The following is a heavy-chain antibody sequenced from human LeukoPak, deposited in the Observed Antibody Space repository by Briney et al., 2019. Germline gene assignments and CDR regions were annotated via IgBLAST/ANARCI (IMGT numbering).Heavy chain of an antibody. D-gene: IGHD2-15*01. CDR1: GFTFSNYD. CDR3: VRGYCSGGSCYSSPLDY. CDR2: IGFGGDT. J-gene: IGHJ4*02. Sequence: PGGSLRLSCAAPGFTFSNYDMHWVRQGTGKGLEWVSTIGFGGDTYYSDSVKGRFTISRENAKNSLYLQMDNLRAGDTAVYSCVRGYCSGGSCYSSPLDYWGQGTLVTVSS. V-gene: IGHV3-13*01.